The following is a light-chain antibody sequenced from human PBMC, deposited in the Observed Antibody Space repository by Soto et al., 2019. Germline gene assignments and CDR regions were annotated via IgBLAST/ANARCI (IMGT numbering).Light chain of an antibody. CDR1: QSVSYSSNNKNY. CDR2: WAS. J-gene: IGKJ2*01. CDR3: QQYYSTPYT. Sequence: DIVMTQSPDSLAVSLGERATINCKSSQSVSYSSNNKNYLAWYQQKPGQPPNLLIYWASTRESGVPDRFSGSGSGTDFTLTISSLQAEDVAVYYCQQYYSTPYTFGQGTKLEIK. V-gene: IGKV4-1*01.